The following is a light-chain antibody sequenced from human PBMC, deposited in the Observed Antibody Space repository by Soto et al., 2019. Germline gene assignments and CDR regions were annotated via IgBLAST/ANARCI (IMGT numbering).Light chain of an antibody. V-gene: IGLV1-40*01. J-gene: IGLJ2*01. CDR2: VNI. Sequence: QSVLTQPPSVSGAPGQRVTISCTGDSSNIGAGYDVHWYQQLPGTAPKLLIYVNINRPSGVPDRFSASRSDSSASLAITGLQAEDEDDYYCQYYYSSLRGLFGGGTKLTVL. CDR3: QYYYSSLRGL. CDR1: SSNIGAGYD.